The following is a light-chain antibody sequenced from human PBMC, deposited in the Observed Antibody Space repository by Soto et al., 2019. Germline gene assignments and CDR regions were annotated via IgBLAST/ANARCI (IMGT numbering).Light chain of an antibody. V-gene: IGKV3-20*01. Sequence: EIVLTQSPGTLSLSPGERATLSCRASQSVSSSYLAWYQQKPGQAPRLLIYSASSTHTGIPDRFSGSGSGTDFTLTISRLEPEDFAVYYCQQYGSSLITFGQGTRLEIK. J-gene: IGKJ5*01. CDR1: QSVSSSY. CDR2: SAS. CDR3: QQYGSSLIT.